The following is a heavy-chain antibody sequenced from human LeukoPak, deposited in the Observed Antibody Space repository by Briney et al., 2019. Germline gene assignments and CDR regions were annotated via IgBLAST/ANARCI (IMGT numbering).Heavy chain of an antibody. D-gene: IGHD4-23*01. Sequence: ASVKVPCKASGYTFTSYGISWVRQAPGQGLEWMGWISAYNGNTNYAQKLQGRVTMTTDTSTSTAYMELRSLRSDDTAVYYCARADGGTTVVTRDYMDVWGKGTTVTVSS. V-gene: IGHV1-18*01. CDR3: ARADGGTTVVTRDYMDV. J-gene: IGHJ6*03. CDR1: GYTFTSYG. CDR2: ISAYNGNT.